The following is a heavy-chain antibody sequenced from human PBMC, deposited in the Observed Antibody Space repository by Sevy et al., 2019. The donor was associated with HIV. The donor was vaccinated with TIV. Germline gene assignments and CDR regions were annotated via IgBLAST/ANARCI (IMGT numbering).Heavy chain of an antibody. CDR2: ISSSSSPI. V-gene: IGHV3-48*04. CDR3: ARDGGYSINWYPLY. J-gene: IGHJ4*02. CDR1: GFTFSDYS. D-gene: IGHD6-13*01. Sequence: GGSLRLSCAASGFTFSDYSMNWVRQAPGKGLEWVSYISSSSSPIYYADSVKGRFTISRDNSKNTLYLQMNGLRVEDTAVYYCARDGGYSINWYPLYWGQGTLVTVSS.